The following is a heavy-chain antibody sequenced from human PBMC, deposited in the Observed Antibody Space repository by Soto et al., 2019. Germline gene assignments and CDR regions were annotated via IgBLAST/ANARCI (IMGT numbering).Heavy chain of an antibody. CDR1: GGTFSSYA. V-gene: IGHV1-69*01. CDR2: IIPIFGTA. Sequence: QVQLVQSGAEVKKPGSSVKVSCKASGGTFSSYAISWVRQAPGQGLEWMGGIIPIFGTANYAQKFQGRVTITADESTSTAYMELSSLRSEDTAVYYCPRARDTAMVTFNYYYGMDVWGQGTTVTVSS. D-gene: IGHD5-18*01. CDR3: PRARDTAMVTFNYYYGMDV. J-gene: IGHJ6*02.